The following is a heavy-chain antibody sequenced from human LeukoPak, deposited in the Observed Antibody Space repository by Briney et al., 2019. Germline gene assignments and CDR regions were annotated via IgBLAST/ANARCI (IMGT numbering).Heavy chain of an antibody. CDR3: AKSNGYGLVDI. J-gene: IGHJ3*02. Sequence: SETLSLTCAVYGGSFSGYYWGWVRQPPGKGLEWIGNIFYSGSTYYSPSLKSRVTISLDTSRNQFSLKLNSVTAADTAVYYCAKSNGYGLVDIWGQGTMVTVSS. CDR2: IFYSGST. CDR1: GGSFSGYY. D-gene: IGHD3-10*01. V-gene: IGHV4-34*12.